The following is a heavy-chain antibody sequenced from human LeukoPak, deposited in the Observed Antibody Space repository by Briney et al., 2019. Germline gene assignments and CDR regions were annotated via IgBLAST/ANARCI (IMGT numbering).Heavy chain of an antibody. CDR3: ARGGYIAAAGSVDY. Sequence: GGSLRLSCAASEFTFTDYGMHWVRQAPGKGLEWVAVISYDGSSHYYADSAKGRFTISRDNSKNALYLQMNSLRAEDTAVYYCARGGYIAAAGSVDYWGQGTLVTVSS. D-gene: IGHD6-13*01. V-gene: IGHV3-30*03. CDR2: ISYDGSSH. CDR1: EFTFTDYG. J-gene: IGHJ4*02.